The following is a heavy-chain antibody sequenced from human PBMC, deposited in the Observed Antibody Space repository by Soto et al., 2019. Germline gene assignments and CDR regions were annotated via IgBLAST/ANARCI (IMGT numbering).Heavy chain of an antibody. Sequence: PGGSLRLTCAASGFTFSSDSMNWVRQAPGKGLEWVSYISSGSATIYYADSLRGRFTISRDNAKNSLYLQMNSLRDEDTAVYYCARDSASYSSSSGSYWYFDLWGRGTLVTVSS. J-gene: IGHJ2*01. V-gene: IGHV3-48*02. CDR3: ARDSASYSSSSGSYWYFDL. D-gene: IGHD6-6*01. CDR2: ISSGSATI. CDR1: GFTFSSDS.